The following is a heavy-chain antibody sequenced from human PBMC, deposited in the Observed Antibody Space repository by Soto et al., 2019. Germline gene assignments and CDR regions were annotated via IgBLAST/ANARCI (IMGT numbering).Heavy chain of an antibody. CDR2: TYYRSKWYN. CDR3: ERDPRGWNDREDYYYYGMDV. J-gene: IGHJ6*02. CDR1: GDSVSSNSAA. D-gene: IGHD1-1*01. V-gene: IGHV6-1*01. Sequence: PSQTLSLTCAISGDSVSSNSAAWNWIRQSPSRGLEWLGRTYYRSKWYNDYAVSVKSRITINPDTSKNQFSLQLNSVTPEDTAVYYCERDPRGWNDREDYYYYGMDVWGQGTTVTVS.